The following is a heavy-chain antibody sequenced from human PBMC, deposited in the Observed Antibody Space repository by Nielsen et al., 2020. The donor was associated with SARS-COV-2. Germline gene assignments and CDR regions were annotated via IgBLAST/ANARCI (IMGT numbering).Heavy chain of an antibody. D-gene: IGHD3-22*01. CDR2: IWYDGRKK. CDR1: GFTFSSYG. J-gene: IGHJ6*02. CDR3: AVIPDSSFYYGMDV. V-gene: IGHV3-33*03. Sequence: GGSLRLSCAASGFTFSSYGMNWVRQAPGKGLEWVAVIWYDGRKKYHADSVKGRFTISRDNAKNSLYLQMNSLRAEDTALYHCAVIPDSSFYYGMDVWGQGTTVTVPS.